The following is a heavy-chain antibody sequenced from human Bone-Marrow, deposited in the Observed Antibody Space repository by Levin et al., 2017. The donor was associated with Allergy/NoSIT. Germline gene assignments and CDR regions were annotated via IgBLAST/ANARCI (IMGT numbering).Heavy chain of an antibody. V-gene: IGHV4-61*01. Sequence: SETLSLTCTVSDDFVSSGSYYWSWIRQPPGTELEWIGYLYKSGSTNYRPSLKSRVTISVDTSKKQISLRLRSVTAADTAVYYCARDNSGLLDAFDIWGQGTMVTVSS. CDR1: DDFVSSGSYY. D-gene: IGHD6-19*01. J-gene: IGHJ3*02. CDR3: ARDNSGLLDAFDI. CDR2: LYKSGST.